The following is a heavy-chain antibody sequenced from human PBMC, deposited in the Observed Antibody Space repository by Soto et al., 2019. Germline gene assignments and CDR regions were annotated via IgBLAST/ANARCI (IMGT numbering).Heavy chain of an antibody. CDR3: AKDKVDIVATILNYFDY. CDR1: GFTFSSYG. CDR2: ISYDGSNK. D-gene: IGHD5-12*01. J-gene: IGHJ4*02. V-gene: IGHV3-30*18. Sequence: QVQLVESGGGVVQPGRSLRLSCAASGFTFSSYGMHWVRQAPGKGLEWVAVISYDGSNKYYADYVKGRFTITRDNSKKTLYQQMNSLRAEDTAVYYCAKDKVDIVATILNYFDYWGQGTLVTVSS.